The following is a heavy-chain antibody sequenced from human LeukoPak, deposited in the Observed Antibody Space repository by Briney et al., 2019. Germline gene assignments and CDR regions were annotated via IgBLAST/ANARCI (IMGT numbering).Heavy chain of an antibody. J-gene: IGHJ6*02. CDR1: GGSISSGGYY. Sequence: SEPLSLTCTVSGGSISSGGYYWSWIRQPPGKGLEWIGYIYHSGRTYYNPSLKSRVTISVDTSKNQFSLKLSSVTAADTAVYYCARGRLLGYCSGGSCENYYYYGMDVWGQGTTVTVSS. CDR3: ARGRLLGYCSGGSCENYYYYGMDV. D-gene: IGHD2-15*01. V-gene: IGHV4-30-2*01. CDR2: IYHSGRT.